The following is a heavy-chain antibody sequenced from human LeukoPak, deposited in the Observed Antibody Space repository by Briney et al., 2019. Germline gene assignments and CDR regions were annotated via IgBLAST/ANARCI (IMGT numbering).Heavy chain of an antibody. V-gene: IGHV4-4*02. D-gene: IGHD4-17*01. CDR1: GGSISSSNW. Sequence: PSGTLSLTCAVSGGSISSSNWWSWVRQPPGKGLEWIGEIYHSGSTNYNPSLKSRVTISVDKSKNQFSLKLSSVTAADTAVYYYARLELVYGDYHYYGMDVWGQGTTVTVSS. CDR3: ARLELVYGDYHYYGMDV. CDR2: IYHSGST. J-gene: IGHJ6*02.